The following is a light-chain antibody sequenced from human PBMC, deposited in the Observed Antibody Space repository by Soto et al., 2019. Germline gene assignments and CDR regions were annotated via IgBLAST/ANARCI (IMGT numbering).Light chain of an antibody. J-gene: IGLJ1*01. V-gene: IGLV3-21*04. Sequence: SYELTQPPSVSVAPEKTARLTCGGDNIGSKRVHWYRQKPGQAPVLVIYYDSDRPSGIPERVSGANSGNTATRTINRVDAGDEADYYCQVWDITTDHYVFGTGTKLTVL. CDR3: QVWDITTDHYV. CDR2: YDS. CDR1: NIGSKR.